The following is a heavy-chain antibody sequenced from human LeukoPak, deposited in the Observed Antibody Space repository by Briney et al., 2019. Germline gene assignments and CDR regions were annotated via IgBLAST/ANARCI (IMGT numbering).Heavy chain of an antibody. CDR2: IRYDGSNK. CDR1: GFTFSSYG. D-gene: IGHD2-2*01. J-gene: IGHJ4*02. CDR3: AKDRRYCSSTSCLTAVKY. V-gene: IGHV3-30*02. Sequence: GGSLRLSCAASGFTFSSYGMHWVRQAPGKGLEWVAFIRYDGSNKYYADSVKGRFTISRDNSKNTLYLQMNSLRAEDTAVYYCAKDRRYCSSTSCLTAVKYWGQGTLVTVSS.